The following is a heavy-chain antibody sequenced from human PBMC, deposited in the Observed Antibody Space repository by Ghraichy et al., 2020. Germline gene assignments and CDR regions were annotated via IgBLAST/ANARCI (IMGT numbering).Heavy chain of an antibody. Sequence: SETLSLTCAVYGGSFSGYYWSWIRQPPGKGLEWIGEINHSGSTNYNPSLKSRVTISVDTSKNQFSLKLSSVTAADTAVYYCARGLRWLQSEYFQHWGQGTLVTVSS. CDR1: GGSFSGYY. V-gene: IGHV4-34*01. J-gene: IGHJ1*01. CDR3: ARGLRWLQSEYFQH. D-gene: IGHD5-24*01. CDR2: INHSGST.